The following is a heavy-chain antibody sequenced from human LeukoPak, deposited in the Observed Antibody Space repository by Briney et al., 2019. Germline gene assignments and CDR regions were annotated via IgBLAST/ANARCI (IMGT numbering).Heavy chain of an antibody. CDR2: INNDGSTT. V-gene: IGHV3-74*01. D-gene: IGHD6-19*01. J-gene: IGHJ4*02. CDR3: ARTYSSFDY. Sequence: GGSLRLSCAVSGFTFSSYWMHWVRQAPGKGLVWVSRINNDGSTTAYADSVKGRFTISRDNTKNTLYLQMNSLRAEDMAVYYCARTYSSFDYWGQGTLVTVSS. CDR1: GFTFSSYW.